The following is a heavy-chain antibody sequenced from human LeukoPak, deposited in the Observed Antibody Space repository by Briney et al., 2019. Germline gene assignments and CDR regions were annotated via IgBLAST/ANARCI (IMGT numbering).Heavy chain of an antibody. D-gene: IGHD2-15*01. Sequence: SETLSLTCTVSGGPLSSGDYYWSWIRQPPGRGLEWIGYIYYSGSTYYNPSLKSRVTISVDTSKNQFSLKLSSVTAADTAVYYCAREGSGDSTLDYWGQGTLVTVSS. CDR2: IYYSGST. CDR1: GGPLSSGDYY. J-gene: IGHJ4*02. V-gene: IGHV4-30-4*01. CDR3: AREGSGDSTLDY.